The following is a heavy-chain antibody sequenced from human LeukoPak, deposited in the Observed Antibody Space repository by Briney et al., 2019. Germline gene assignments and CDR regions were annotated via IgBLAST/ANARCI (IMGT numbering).Heavy chain of an antibody. CDR1: GGTFSGYA. D-gene: IGHD6-6*01. CDR3: ASGSSSDYYYYYMDV. Sequence: ASVKVSCKASGGTFSGYAISWVRQAPGQGLEWMGGIIPIFGTANYAQKFQGRVTITADESTSTAYMELSSLRSEDTAVYYCASGSSSDYYYYYMDVWGKGTTVTVSS. CDR2: IIPIFGTA. V-gene: IGHV1-69*13. J-gene: IGHJ6*03.